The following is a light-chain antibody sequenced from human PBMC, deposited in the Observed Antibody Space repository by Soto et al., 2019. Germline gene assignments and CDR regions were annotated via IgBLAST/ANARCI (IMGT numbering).Light chain of an antibody. J-gene: IGLJ2*01. V-gene: IGLV2-8*01. CDR1: SGDVGGYEY. CDR3: SSYAGSNNLHVL. CDR2: EVI. Sequence: QSVLTQPPSASGSPGQSVTISCTGSSGDVGGYEYVSWYQQHPGKAPKLIIYEVIKRPSGVPDRFSGSKSGNTASLTVSGLQAEDEADYYCSSYAGSNNLHVLFGGGTKLTVL.